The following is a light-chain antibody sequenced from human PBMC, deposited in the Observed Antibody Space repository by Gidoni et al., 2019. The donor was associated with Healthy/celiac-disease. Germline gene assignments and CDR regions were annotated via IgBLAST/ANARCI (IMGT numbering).Light chain of an antibody. J-gene: IGKJ4*01. CDR2: GAS. Sequence: EIVLTQSPGTLSLSPGERATLSCRASQSVSSSYLAWYQQKPGQAPRLLIYGASSRATGIPDRFSGSGSWTDFTITISRLEPEDFAVYYCQQYGSSPPLTFGGGTKVEIK. V-gene: IGKV3-20*01. CDR1: QSVSSSY. CDR3: QQYGSSPPLT.